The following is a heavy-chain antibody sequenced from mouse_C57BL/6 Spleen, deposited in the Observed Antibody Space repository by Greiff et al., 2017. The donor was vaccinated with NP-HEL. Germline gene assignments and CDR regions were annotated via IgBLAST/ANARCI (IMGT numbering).Heavy chain of an antibody. J-gene: IGHJ4*01. Sequence: VQLQQSGAELVKPGASVKISCKASGYAFSSYWMNWVKQRPGKGLEWIGQIYPGDGDTNYNGKFKGKATLTADKSSSTAYMQLSSLTSEDSAVYFCARSDDFPYAMDYWGQGTSVTVSS. CDR1: GYAFSSYW. CDR2: IYPGDGDT. D-gene: IGHD2-4*01. CDR3: ARSDDFPYAMDY. V-gene: IGHV1-80*01.